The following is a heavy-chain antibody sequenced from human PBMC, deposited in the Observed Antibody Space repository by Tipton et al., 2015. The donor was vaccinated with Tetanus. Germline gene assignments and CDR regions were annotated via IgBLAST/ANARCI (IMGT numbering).Heavy chain of an antibody. CDR1: GGTFSTHG. Sequence: QLVQSGAEVKKPGSSVKVSCKASGGTFSTHGISWVRQAPGQGLEWMGGIIPIYDTTNYAQMFQGRVTITADKSTGTAYMELSSLTSEDTAVYYCTSPARYCTGGSCYLALDYWGQGTLVTVSS. CDR3: TSPARYCTGGSCYLALDY. CDR2: IIPIYDTT. V-gene: IGHV1-69*06. D-gene: IGHD2-15*01. J-gene: IGHJ4*02.